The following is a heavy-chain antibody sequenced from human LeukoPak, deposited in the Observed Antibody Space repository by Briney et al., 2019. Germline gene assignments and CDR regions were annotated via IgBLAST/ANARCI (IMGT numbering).Heavy chain of an antibody. D-gene: IGHD1-26*01. CDR1: GYTLTELS. CDR2: FDPEDGET. V-gene: IGHV1-24*01. Sequence: ASVKVSCKVSGYTLTELSMHWVRQAPGKGLEWMGGFDPEDGETIYAQKFQGRVTMTEDTSTDTAYMELSSLRSEDTAVYYCATDLISGSYYVGPNFDYWGQGTLVTVSS. CDR3: ATDLISGSYYVGPNFDY. J-gene: IGHJ4*02.